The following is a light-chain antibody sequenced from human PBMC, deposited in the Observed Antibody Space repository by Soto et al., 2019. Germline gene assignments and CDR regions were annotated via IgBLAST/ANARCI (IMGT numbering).Light chain of an antibody. CDR2: SDD. CDR1: NSNIGRYS. J-gene: IGLJ3*02. Sequence: QSALTQPPSLSGTPGQRVTISCSGSNSNIGRYSVNWYQHFPGTAPKILIYSDDERPSGVPDRFSGSKSGTSASLAISGRQSEDEDEYYCGAWDDNLNGLLFGGGTKLTVL. CDR3: GAWDDNLNGLL. V-gene: IGLV1-44*01.